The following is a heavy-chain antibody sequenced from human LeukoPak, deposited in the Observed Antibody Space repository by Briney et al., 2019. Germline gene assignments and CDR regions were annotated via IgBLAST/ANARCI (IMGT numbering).Heavy chain of an antibody. V-gene: IGHV3-23*01. Sequence: GGSLRLSCAASGFTFSSYAMSWVRQAPGKGLEWVSAISGSGGSTYYADSVKGRFTISRDNSKNTLYLQMNSLRAEDTAVYYCARFFRGVIKGSFDYWGQGTLVTVSS. CDR2: ISGSGGST. CDR1: GFTFSSYA. CDR3: ARFFRGVIKGSFDY. D-gene: IGHD3-10*01. J-gene: IGHJ4*02.